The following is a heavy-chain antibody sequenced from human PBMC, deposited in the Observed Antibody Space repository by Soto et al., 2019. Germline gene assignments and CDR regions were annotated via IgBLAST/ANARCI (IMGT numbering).Heavy chain of an antibody. D-gene: IGHD2-2*01. J-gene: IGHJ5*02. Sequence: LTCTVSGGSISSGGYYWSWIRQHPGKGLEWIGYIYYSGSTYYNPSLKSRVTISVDTSKNQFSLKLSSVTAADTAVYYCASGSDLYCSSTSCSLLWFDPWGQGTLVTVSS. CDR1: GGSISSGGYY. CDR3: ASGSDLYCSSTSCSLLWFDP. CDR2: IYYSGST. V-gene: IGHV4-31*03.